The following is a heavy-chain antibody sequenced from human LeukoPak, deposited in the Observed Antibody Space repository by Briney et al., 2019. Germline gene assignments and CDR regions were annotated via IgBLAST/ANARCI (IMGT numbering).Heavy chain of an antibody. CDR3: ARGPKGYSSSERWFDP. J-gene: IGHJ5*02. V-gene: IGHV3-30*02. D-gene: IGHD6-6*01. CDR1: GFTFSSYG. Sequence: HPGGSLRLSCAASGFTFSSYGMHWVRQAPGKGLEWVSFIRYDGSNKYYADSVKGRFTISRDNSKNTLYLQMNSLRAEDTAVYYCARGPKGYSSSERWFDPWGQGTLVTVSS. CDR2: IRYDGSNK.